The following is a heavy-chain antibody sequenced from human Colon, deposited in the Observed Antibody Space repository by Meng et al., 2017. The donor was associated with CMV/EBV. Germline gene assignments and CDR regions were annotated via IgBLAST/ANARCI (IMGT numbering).Heavy chain of an antibody. CDR2: VYYSGST. J-gene: IGHJ4*01. V-gene: IGHV4-61*01. D-gene: IGHD3-16*01. CDR3: TRGNTALWDNDH. CDR1: GASVNSDNNY. Sequence: SETLSLTCSVSGASVNSDNNYWSWIRQPPGKGLEFIGYVYYSGSTNYNPFFKGRVTISIDTSKNQFSLKLASVTAADTAIYYCTRGNTALWDNDHWGHGTLVTVSS.